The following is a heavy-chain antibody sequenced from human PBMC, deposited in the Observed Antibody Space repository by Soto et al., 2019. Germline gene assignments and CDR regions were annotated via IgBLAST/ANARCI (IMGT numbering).Heavy chain of an antibody. D-gene: IGHD3-3*01. J-gene: IGHJ4*02. CDR2: ISSSSSYI. CDR1: GLTFSSNS. CDR3: ARDGIEWSSVHPFDY. Sequence: KPGRFVRLSCAALGLTFSSNSMNWVRQAPGKGLEWVSSISSSSSYIYYADSVKGRFTISRDNAKNSLYLQMDSLRAEDTAVYYCARDGIEWSSVHPFDYWGQGTLVTVSS. V-gene: IGHV3-21*01.